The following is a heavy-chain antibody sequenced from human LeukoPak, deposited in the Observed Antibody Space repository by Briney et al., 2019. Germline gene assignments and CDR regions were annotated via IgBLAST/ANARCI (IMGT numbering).Heavy chain of an antibody. CDR2: ISDSGGSK. CDR1: GITLSNYG. Sequence: GGSLRLSCAASGITLSNYGMSWVRQAPGKGREWVAGISDSGGSKNYAVSVKGRFTISRDNPKNTLYLQMNSLRAEDTAVYFCAKRGVVIRVILVGFHKEAYYFDSWGQGALVTFSS. D-gene: IGHD3-22*01. V-gene: IGHV3-23*01. J-gene: IGHJ4*02. CDR3: AKRGVVIRVILVGFHKEAYYFDS.